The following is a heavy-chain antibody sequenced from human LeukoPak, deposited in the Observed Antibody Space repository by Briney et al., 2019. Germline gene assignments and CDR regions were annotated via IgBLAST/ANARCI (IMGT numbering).Heavy chain of an antibody. CDR1: GFTFSSYA. V-gene: IGHV3-23*01. J-gene: IGHJ4*02. CDR2: ISGSGGST. Sequence: LSGGSLRLSCEASGFTFSSYAMSRVRQAPGKGLEWVSGISGSGGSTYHADSVKGRFTISRDNSKNTLYLQMNSLRAEDTAVYYCAKAFTPNDYWGQGTLVTVSS. CDR3: AKAFTPNDY.